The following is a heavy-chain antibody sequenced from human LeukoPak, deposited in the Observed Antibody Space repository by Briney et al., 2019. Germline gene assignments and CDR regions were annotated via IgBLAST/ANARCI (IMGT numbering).Heavy chain of an antibody. CDR3: AKSWSGYYGWDY. CDR1: GFTFSSYA. V-gene: IGHV3-23*01. Sequence: GGSLRLSCEASGFTFSSYAMSWVRQAPGKGLEWVSAISGSGGSTYYADSVKGRFTISRDNSKNTLYLQMNSLRAGDTAVYYCAKSWSGYYGWDYWGQGTLVTVSS. D-gene: IGHD3-3*01. CDR2: ISGSGGST. J-gene: IGHJ4*02.